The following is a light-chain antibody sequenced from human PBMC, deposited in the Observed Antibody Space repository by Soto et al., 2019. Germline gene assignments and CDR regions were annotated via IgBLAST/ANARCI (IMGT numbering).Light chain of an antibody. J-gene: IGKJ1*01. CDR1: QSISSW. CDR3: QQYYLYPWM. CDR2: KIS. V-gene: IGKV1-5*03. Sequence: DIQMTQSPSTLSASVGDRVTITCGASQSISSWLAWYQQKPGKAPKLLIHKISSLQIGVPSRFSGSGSGTEFTLTINSLQPDDFATYFCQQYYLYPWMFGQGTKVDI.